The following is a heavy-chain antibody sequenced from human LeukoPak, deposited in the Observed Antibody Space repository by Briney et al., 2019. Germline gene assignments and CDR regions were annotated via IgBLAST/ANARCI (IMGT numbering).Heavy chain of an antibody. J-gene: IGHJ4*02. CDR3: ARGVTDPN. D-gene: IGHD3-16*01. CDR2: INHSGST. CDR1: GGSFSGYY. Sequence: SETLSLTCAVYGGSFSGYYWSWIRQPPGKGLEWIGEINHSGSTNYNPALKSRVTISLDTSKNQFSLRVTSVTAADTAVYYCARGVTDPNWGQGTRVTASS. V-gene: IGHV4-34*01.